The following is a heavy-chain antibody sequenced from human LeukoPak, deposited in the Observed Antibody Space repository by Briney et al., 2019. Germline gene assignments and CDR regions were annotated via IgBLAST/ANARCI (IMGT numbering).Heavy chain of an antibody. CDR2: IYSTGIT. J-gene: IGHJ4*02. CDR1: GGSIIGYD. D-gene: IGHD6-19*01. CDR3: ARDLRKGSGWFHTFEN. V-gene: IGHV4-59*01. Sequence: SETLSLTCTVSGGSIIGYDGSWIRQPPGKGLEWIGYIYSTGITDYNPSLKSRVSISIDTSKNQFSLKVNSVTTADTAVYFCARDLRKGSGWFHTFENWGQGALVTVSS.